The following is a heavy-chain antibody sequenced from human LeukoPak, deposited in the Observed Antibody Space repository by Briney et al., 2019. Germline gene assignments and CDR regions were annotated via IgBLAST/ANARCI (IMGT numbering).Heavy chain of an antibody. V-gene: IGHV4-59*01. D-gene: IGHD3/OR15-3a*01. CDR2: VYYDGST. J-gene: IGHJ2*01. Sequence: PSETLSLICTVSVGSITVFYWNWIRQPPGKGLGWIGYVYYDGSTDYNPSLKSRVTISLDTSKNQFSLKLSSVTAADTAVYYCARRSHGDWFYFDLWGRGTLVTVSS. CDR3: ARRSHGDWFYFDL. CDR1: VGSITVFY.